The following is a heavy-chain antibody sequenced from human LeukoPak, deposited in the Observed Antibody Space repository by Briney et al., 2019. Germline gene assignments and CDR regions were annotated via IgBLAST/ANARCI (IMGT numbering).Heavy chain of an antibody. CDR1: GGSFSGYY. D-gene: IGHD1-26*01. Sequence: SETLSLTCAVYGGSFSGYYCSWIRQPPGKGLEWIGEINHSGSTNYNPSLKSRVTISVDTSKNQFSLKLSSVTAADTAVYYCARLGSYGSRDYWGQGTLVTVSS. V-gene: IGHV4-34*01. J-gene: IGHJ4*02. CDR2: INHSGST. CDR3: ARLGSYGSRDY.